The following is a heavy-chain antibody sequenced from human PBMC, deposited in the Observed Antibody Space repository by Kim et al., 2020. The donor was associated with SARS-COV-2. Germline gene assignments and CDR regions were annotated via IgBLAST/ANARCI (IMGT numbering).Heavy chain of an antibody. CDR2: IYYSGST. CDR1: GGSISSSSYY. J-gene: IGHJ4*02. V-gene: IGHV4-39*01. Sequence: SETLSLTCTVSGGSISSSSYYWGWIRQPPGKGLEWIGSIYYSGSTYYNPSLKSRVTISVDTSKNQFSLKLSSVTAADTAVYYCARRLNYPLLNVDFDYWGQGTLVTVSS. D-gene: IGHD1-26*01. CDR3: ARRLNYPLLNVDFDY.